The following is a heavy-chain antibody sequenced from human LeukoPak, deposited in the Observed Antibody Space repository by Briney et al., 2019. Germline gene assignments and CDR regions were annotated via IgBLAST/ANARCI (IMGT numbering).Heavy chain of an antibody. D-gene: IGHD5-24*01. CDR1: GFTFSSFA. Sequence: AGGSLRLSCAASGFTFSSFAMSWVRQAPGKGLEWVSGLSGSGDTTYYADSVKGRFTISRDNSKNTLYLQMNSLRAEDTAVYYCAKKGGGRDGYNSVRFDYWGQGTLVTVSS. CDR2: LSGSGDTT. CDR3: AKKGGGRDGYNSVRFDY. J-gene: IGHJ4*02. V-gene: IGHV3-23*01.